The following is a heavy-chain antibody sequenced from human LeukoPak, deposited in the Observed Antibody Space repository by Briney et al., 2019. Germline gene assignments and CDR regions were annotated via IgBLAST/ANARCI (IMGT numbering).Heavy chain of an antibody. D-gene: IGHD6-19*01. V-gene: IGHV4-4*02. Sequence: PSGTLSLTCSVSDDSISSNEWWSWVRQPPGKGLEWIGEVFHSGSTNFNPSLKSRVTISIDKSKNQFSLEVTSVTAADTAIYYCARDLAVAGTNYFDFWGQGVLVTVSS. CDR3: ARDLAVAGTNYFDF. J-gene: IGHJ4*02. CDR2: VFHSGST. CDR1: DDSISSNEW.